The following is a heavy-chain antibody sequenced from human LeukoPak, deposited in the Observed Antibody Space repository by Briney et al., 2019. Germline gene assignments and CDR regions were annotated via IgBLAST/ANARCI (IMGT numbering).Heavy chain of an antibody. CDR1: GNRFTRDW. V-gene: IGHV5-10-1*01. CDR2: IDPSDSYT. D-gene: IGHD2-2*01. J-gene: IGHJ4*02. Sequence: GESLGISCKVSGNRFTRDWIGWVRQMPGKGLEWMGTIDPSDSYTNYSPSFQGHVTISADKSISTAYLQSSSLKASDTAMYYCARQSDGDVVVQTDYWGQGTLVTVSS. CDR3: ARQSDGDVVVQTDY.